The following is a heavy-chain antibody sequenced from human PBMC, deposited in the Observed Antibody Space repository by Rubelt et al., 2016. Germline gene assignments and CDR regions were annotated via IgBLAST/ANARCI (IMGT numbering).Heavy chain of an antibody. CDR1: GGSFSGYY. V-gene: IGHV4-34*02. Sequence: QVQLQQWGAGLLKPSETLSLSCTVYGGSFSGYYWSWIRQPPGKGLEWIGEINHSGSTNYNPSRKGRVTILGDTHKNQCSLKRSVVTAADTAVYYCARHVRIGSGQGTLDYWGQGTLVTVSS. D-gene: IGHD3-3*01. J-gene: IGHJ4*02. CDR3: ARHVRIGSGQGTLDY. CDR2: INHSGST.